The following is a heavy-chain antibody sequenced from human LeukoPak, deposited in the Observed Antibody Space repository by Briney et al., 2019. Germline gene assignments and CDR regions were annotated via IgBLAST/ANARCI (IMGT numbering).Heavy chain of an antibody. CDR2: IYYSGST. D-gene: IGHD3-10*01. CDR1: GGSISSSYY. Sequence: SETLSLTCTVSGGSISSSYYWGWIRQPPGKGLEWIGSIYYSGSTYYNPSLKSRVTISVDTSKNQFSLKLSSVTAADTAVYYCARQERITMVRGALEFDPWGQGTLVTVSS. CDR3: ARQERITMVRGALEFDP. V-gene: IGHV4-39*01. J-gene: IGHJ5*02.